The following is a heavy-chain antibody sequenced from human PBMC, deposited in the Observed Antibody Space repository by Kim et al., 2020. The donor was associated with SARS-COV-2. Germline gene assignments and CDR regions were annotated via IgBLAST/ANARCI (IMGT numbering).Heavy chain of an antibody. J-gene: IGHJ6*02. CDR2: INAGNGNT. CDR3: ARDRNYYYYGMDV. V-gene: IGHV1-3*01. CDR1: GYTFTSYA. Sequence: ASVKVSCKASGYTFTSYAMHWVRQAPGQRLEWMGWINAGNGNTKYSQKSQGRVTITRDTSASTAYMELSSLRSEDTAVYYCARDRNYYYYGMDVWGQGTTVTVSS.